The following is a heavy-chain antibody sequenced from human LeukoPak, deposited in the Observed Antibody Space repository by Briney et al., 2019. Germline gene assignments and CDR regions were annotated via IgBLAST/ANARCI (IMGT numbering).Heavy chain of an antibody. J-gene: IGHJ5*02. CDR2: IYYSGST. D-gene: IGHD6-19*01. CDR3: ARAEWLGWFDP. Sequence: PGGSLRLSCAASGFTFSDYYMSWIRQHPGKGLEWIGYIYYSGSTYYNPSLKSRVTISVDTSKNQFSLKLSSVTAADTAVYYCARAEWLGWFDPWGQGTLVTVSS. CDR1: GFTFSDYY. V-gene: IGHV4-31*02.